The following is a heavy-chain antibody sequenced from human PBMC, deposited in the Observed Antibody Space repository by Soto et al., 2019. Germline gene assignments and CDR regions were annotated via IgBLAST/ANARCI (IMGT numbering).Heavy chain of an antibody. CDR1: GGSISSSNW. CDR2: IYYSGST. V-gene: IGHV4-30-4*01. CDR3: ARALYSSFPRYYYYGMDV. J-gene: IGHJ6*02. Sequence: SETLSLTCAVTGGSISSSNWCSWFRQPPGKGLEWIGYIYYSGSTYYNPSLKSRVTISVDTSKNQFSLKLSSVTAADTAVYYCARALYSSFPRYYYYGMDVWGQGTTVTVSS. D-gene: IGHD4-4*01.